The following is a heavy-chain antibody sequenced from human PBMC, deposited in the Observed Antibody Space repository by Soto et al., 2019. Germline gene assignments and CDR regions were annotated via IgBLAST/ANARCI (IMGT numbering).Heavy chain of an antibody. J-gene: IGHJ4*02. V-gene: IGHV3-11*01. CDR3: ARGGTIFGVVIFVGPLGY. Sequence: GGSLRLSCAASGFTFSDYYMSWIRQAPGKGLEWVSYISSSGSTIYYADSVKGRFTISRDNAKNSLYLQMNSLRAEDTAVYYCARGGTIFGVVIFVGPLGYWGQGTLVTVSS. D-gene: IGHD3-3*01. CDR1: GFTFSDYY. CDR2: ISSSGSTI.